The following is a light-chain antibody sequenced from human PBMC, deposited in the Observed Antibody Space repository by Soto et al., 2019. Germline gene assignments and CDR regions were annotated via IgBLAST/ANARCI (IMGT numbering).Light chain of an antibody. CDR2: DAS. V-gene: IGKV1-33*01. Sequence: DIQMTQSPSSLSASVGDRVTITCQASQDIKNYLNWYQQKSGKAPKLLIYDASDLETGVPSRFSGSGSGTDFTFTINSLQPEDIATYYCQQYNNWPPWTFGQGTKVEIK. CDR3: QQYNNWPPWT. J-gene: IGKJ1*01. CDR1: QDIKNY.